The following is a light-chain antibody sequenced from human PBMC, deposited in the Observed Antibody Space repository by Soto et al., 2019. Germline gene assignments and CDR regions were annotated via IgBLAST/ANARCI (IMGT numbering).Light chain of an antibody. CDR1: SSDVGGYNY. Sequence: QSVLTQPRSVSGSPGQSVTISCTGTSSDVGGYNYVSWYQQYPGKAPKLIIYDVSKRPSGVPDRFSGSKSGNTASLTISGLQAEDEADYCCCSYAGTYTLWVFGGGTQLTVL. CDR2: DVS. V-gene: IGLV2-11*01. J-gene: IGLJ3*02. CDR3: CSYAGTYTLWV.